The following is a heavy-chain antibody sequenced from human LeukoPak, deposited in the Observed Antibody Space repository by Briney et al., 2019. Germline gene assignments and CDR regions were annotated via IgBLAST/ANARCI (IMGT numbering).Heavy chain of an antibody. V-gene: IGHV1-24*01. J-gene: IGHJ4*02. CDR1: GYTFTGYY. CDR2: FDPEDGET. Sequence: GASVKVSCKASGYTFTGYYMHWVRQAPGQGLEWMGGFDPEDGETIYAQKFQGRVTMTEDTSTDTAYMELSSLRSEDTAVYYCATGDVDIVATITPFDYWGQGTLVTVSS. CDR3: ATGDVDIVATITPFDY. D-gene: IGHD5-12*01.